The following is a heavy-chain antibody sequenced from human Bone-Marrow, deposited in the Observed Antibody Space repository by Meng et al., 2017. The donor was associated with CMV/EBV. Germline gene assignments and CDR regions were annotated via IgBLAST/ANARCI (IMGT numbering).Heavy chain of an antibody. Sequence: GESLKISCAASGFTFSSYGMHWVRQAPGKGPEWVAFIRYDGSNKYYADSVKGRFTISRDNSKNTLYLQMNSLRAEDTAVYYCAKDQGVYDSSGYYPLGFDYWGQGTLVTISS. V-gene: IGHV3-30*02. CDR2: IRYDGSNK. CDR1: GFTFSSYG. J-gene: IGHJ4*02. D-gene: IGHD3-22*01. CDR3: AKDQGVYDSSGYYPLGFDY.